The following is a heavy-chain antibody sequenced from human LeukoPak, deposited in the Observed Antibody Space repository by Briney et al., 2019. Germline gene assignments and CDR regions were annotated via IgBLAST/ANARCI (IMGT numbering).Heavy chain of an antibody. D-gene: IGHD1-26*01. Sequence: GGSLRLSCAASGFTFSSYAMSWVRQAPGKGLEWVSGISGSGGGTYYADSVKGRFTISRDNSKNTLYLQVSSLRAEDTAVYYCAKGGKWDVTPFDYWGQGTLVTVSS. CDR1: GFTFSSYA. CDR3: AKGGKWDVTPFDY. CDR2: ISGSGGGT. V-gene: IGHV3-23*01. J-gene: IGHJ4*02.